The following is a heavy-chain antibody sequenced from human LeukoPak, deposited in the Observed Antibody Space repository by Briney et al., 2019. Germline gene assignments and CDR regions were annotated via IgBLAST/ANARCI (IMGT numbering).Heavy chain of an antibody. V-gene: IGHV4-34*01. CDR1: GGSFSGYY. CDR2: INHSGST. J-gene: IGHJ4*02. CDR3: ASSSSSWLAKFDY. D-gene: IGHD6-13*01. Sequence: SETLSLTCAVYGGSFSGYYWSWIRQPPGKGLEWIEEINHSGSTNYNPSLKSRVTISVDTSKNQFSLKLSSVTAADTAVYYCASSSSSWLAKFDYWGQGTLVTVSS.